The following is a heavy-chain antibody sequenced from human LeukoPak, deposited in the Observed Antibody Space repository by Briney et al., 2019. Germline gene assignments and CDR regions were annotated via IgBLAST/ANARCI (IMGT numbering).Heavy chain of an antibody. J-gene: IGHJ4*02. CDR3: AKNSRSSGYSLDY. CDR2: IRGSGGST. Sequence: PGGSLRLSCAASGFTFSSFAMSWVRHAPGKWLEWVSTIRGSGGSTSSAKSVKCPFTISRDNYKNTLYLKTNSLRAEDTALYHCAKNSRSSGYSLDYWGQGTLVTVSS. CDR1: GFTFSSFA. V-gene: IGHV3-23*01. D-gene: IGHD3-22*01.